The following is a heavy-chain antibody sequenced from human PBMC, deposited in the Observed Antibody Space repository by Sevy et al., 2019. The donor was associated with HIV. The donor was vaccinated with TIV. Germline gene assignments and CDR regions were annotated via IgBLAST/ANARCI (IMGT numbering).Heavy chain of an antibody. J-gene: IGHJ4*02. Sequence: GGSLRLSCAASGFNFSSYGMHWVRQAPGKWLEWVALIWYDGSNKYYADSVKGRFTISRDNSKNTLYLQMNSLRAGETAVYYCARPGGSSSAFDYWGQGTLVTVSS. V-gene: IGHV3-33*08. CDR1: GFNFSSYG. CDR2: IWYDGSNK. D-gene: IGHD6-6*01. CDR3: ARPGGSSSAFDY.